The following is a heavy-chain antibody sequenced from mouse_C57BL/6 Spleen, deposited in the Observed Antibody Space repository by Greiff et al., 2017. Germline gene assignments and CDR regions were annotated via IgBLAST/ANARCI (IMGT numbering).Heavy chain of an antibody. Sequence: EVKLVESGGGLVQPGGSMKLSCAASGFTFSDAWMDWVRQSPEKGLEWVAEIRNKANNHATYYAESVKGRFTISRDDSKSSVYLQMNSLRAEDTGIYYCTKGGDYDGFDYWGQGTTLTVSS. CDR2: IRNKANNHAT. J-gene: IGHJ2*01. CDR1: GFTFSDAW. D-gene: IGHD2-4*01. V-gene: IGHV6-6*01. CDR3: TKGGDYDGFDY.